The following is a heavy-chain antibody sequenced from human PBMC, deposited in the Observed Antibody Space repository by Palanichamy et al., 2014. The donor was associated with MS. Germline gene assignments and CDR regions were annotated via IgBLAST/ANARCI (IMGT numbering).Heavy chain of an antibody. CDR1: GASISDSHDY. Sequence: QLQLQESGPGLVKPSETLSPTCTVSGASISDSHDYWGWIRQPPGKGLEWIGSVHYAGATFYNPSLKSRVITSADTSKNQFSLKMNSVTAADTAVYFCARRGGDYILDFWGQGMLVTVSS. CDR3: ARRGGDYILDF. CDR2: VHYAGAT. V-gene: IGHV4-39*01. J-gene: IGHJ4*02. D-gene: IGHD4-11*01.